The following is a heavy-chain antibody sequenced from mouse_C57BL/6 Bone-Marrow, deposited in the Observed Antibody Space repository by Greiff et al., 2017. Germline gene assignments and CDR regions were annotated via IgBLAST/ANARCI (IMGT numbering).Heavy chain of an antibody. CDR2: INPYHGGT. CDR1: GYTFTDYY. J-gene: IGHJ2*01. Sequence: VQLQQSGPVLVKPGASVKMSCKASGYTFTDYYMNWVKQSHGKSLEWIGVINPYHGGTSYNQKFKGKATLTVDKSSSTAYMELNSLTSEDSAVYYCARGSSLDYWGQGTTLTVSS. CDR3: ARGSSLDY. D-gene: IGHD1-1*01. V-gene: IGHV1-19*01.